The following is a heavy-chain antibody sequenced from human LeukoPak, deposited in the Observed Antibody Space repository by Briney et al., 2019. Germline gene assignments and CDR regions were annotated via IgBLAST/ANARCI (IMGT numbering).Heavy chain of an antibody. CDR2: INPSGGST. D-gene: IGHD6-19*01. CDR1: GYTFTSYY. CDR3: ATTVTTVAGTIAFDI. Sequence: GASVKVSCTASGYTFTSYYMHWVRQAPGQGLEWMGIINPSGGSTSYAQKFQGRVTMTRDTSTSTVYMELSSLRSEDTAVYYCATTVTTVAGTIAFDIWGQGTMVTVSS. J-gene: IGHJ3*02. V-gene: IGHV1-46*01.